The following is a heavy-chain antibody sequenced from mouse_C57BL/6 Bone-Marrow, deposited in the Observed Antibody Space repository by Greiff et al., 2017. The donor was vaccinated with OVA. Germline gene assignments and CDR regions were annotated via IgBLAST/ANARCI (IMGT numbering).Heavy chain of an antibody. CDR2: LYPGSGSS. Sequence: VQLQQPGAELVQPGASVKMSCKASGYTFTSYWITWVKQRPGQGLEWIGDLYPGSGSSNYNEKFKSKATLTVDTSSSTAYKQLSNLTSEDSAVEYRAREEDPDAMDYWGQGTSVTVSS. J-gene: IGHJ4*01. V-gene: IGHV1-55*01. CDR3: AREEDPDAMDY. CDR1: GYTFTSYW.